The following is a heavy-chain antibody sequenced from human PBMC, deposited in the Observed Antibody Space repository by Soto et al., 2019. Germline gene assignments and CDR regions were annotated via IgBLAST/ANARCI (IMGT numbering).Heavy chain of an antibody. CDR2: ITSNGNFL. V-gene: IGHV3-21*01. D-gene: IGHD4-17*01. Sequence: GGSLRLSCATSGFPFYVYDMTWVRQAPGKGLEWVSSITSNGNFLYYADAVRRRFTISRDNPKTSLSLEMNNLRAEDTAVYYCTMSDYGDARGYWGEGTLVTVSS. CDR3: TMSDYGDARGY. J-gene: IGHJ4*02. CDR1: GFPFYVYD.